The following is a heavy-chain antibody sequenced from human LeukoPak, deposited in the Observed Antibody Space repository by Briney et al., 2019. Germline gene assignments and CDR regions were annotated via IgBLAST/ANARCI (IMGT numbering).Heavy chain of an antibody. V-gene: IGHV5-51*01. Sequence: GESLKISCKGSGYSFTSYWIGWVRQMPGKGLEWMGIIYPGDSDTRYSPSFQGQVTISSDKTISTAYLQWSSLKASDTAMYYCARPSYDILTGYYYWGQGTLVTVSS. J-gene: IGHJ4*02. D-gene: IGHD3-9*01. CDR2: IYPGDSDT. CDR3: ARPSYDILTGYYY. CDR1: GYSFTSYW.